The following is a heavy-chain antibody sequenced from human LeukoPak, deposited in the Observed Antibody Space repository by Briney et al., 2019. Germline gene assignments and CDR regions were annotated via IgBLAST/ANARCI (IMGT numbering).Heavy chain of an antibody. CDR1: GFTLSSYA. CDR3: AREHGNSGYDTNWFDP. D-gene: IGHD5-12*01. CDR2: ISYDGSNK. J-gene: IGHJ5*02. Sequence: PGRSLRLSCATSGFTLSSYAMHWVRQAPGKGLEWVAVISYDGSNKYYADSVKGRFTISRDNSKNTLYLQMNSLRAEDTAVYYCAREHGNSGYDTNWFDPWGQGTLVTVSS. V-gene: IGHV3-30-3*01.